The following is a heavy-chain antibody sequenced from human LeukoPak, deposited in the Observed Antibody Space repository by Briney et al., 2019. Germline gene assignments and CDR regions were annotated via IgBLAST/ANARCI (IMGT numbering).Heavy chain of an antibody. CDR1: GGSFSGYY. CDR2: INHSGST. V-gene: IGHV4-34*01. J-gene: IGHJ4*02. Sequence: PSETLSLTCAVYGGSFSGYYWSWIRQPPGKGLEWIGEINHSGSTNYNPSLKSRVTISVDTSKNQFSLKLSSVTAADTAVYYCAITVDTALDYWGQGTLVTVSS. D-gene: IGHD5-18*01. CDR3: AITVDTALDY.